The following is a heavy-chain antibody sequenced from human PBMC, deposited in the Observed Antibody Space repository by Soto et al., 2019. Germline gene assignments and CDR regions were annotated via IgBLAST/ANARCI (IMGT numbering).Heavy chain of an antibody. J-gene: IGHJ4*02. CDR3: AKEGFIRISFGGDPNFDY. Sequence: QVQLVESGGGVVQPGRSLRLSCAASGFTFSSYGMHWVRQAPGKGLEWVAVISYDGSNKYYADSVKGRFTISRDNSKNTLYLQMNSLRAEDTAVYYCAKEGFIRISFGGDPNFDYWGQGTLVTVSS. CDR1: GFTFSSYG. V-gene: IGHV3-30*18. CDR2: ISYDGSNK. D-gene: IGHD3-16*01.